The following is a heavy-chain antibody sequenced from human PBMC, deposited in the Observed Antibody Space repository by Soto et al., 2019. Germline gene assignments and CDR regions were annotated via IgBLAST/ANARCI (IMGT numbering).Heavy chain of an antibody. Sequence: QVQLVQSAAAVKKPGASVKVSCKASGYTFTSYGISWVRQAAGQGLEWMGWVSPYNANTNYAQKLQGRVTMTTATATRTAYTELRSLTSDDTAVYYCSTVYVMSYYYGMDVWAQGTTVTVSS. D-gene: IGHD2-8*01. CDR3: STVYVMSYYYGMDV. J-gene: IGHJ6*02. CDR2: VSPYNANT. CDR1: GYTFTSYG. V-gene: IGHV1-18*01.